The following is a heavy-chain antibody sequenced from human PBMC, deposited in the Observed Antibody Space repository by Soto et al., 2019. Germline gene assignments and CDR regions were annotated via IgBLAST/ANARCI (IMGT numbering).Heavy chain of an antibody. CDR1: GYFTRSGYY. CDR3: ARIYHSHSGPPV. V-gene: IGHV4-38-2*01. J-gene: IGHJ6*02. D-gene: IGHD6-19*01. CDR2: IHHSGST. Sequence: PSETPSLTCAVSGYFTRSGYYWGWIRQPPGKGPEWIAKIHHSGSTDYNPSFSGRVTMSVDTSKNQFSLELRSVTATDTAVYYCARIYHSHSGPPVWGQGTAVTVSS.